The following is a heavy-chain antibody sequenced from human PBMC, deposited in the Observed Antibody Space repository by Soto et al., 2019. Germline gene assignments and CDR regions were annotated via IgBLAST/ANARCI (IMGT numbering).Heavy chain of an antibody. D-gene: IGHD2-8*02. CDR1: GDTFNRYG. J-gene: IGHJ3*02. Sequence: GASVKVSCKASGDTFNRYGITLVRQAPGQGLEWVGWISFYNGRTHYSQNLQGRVTMTTDTSTSTAYMELRSLRSDDSAVCYCARAGSVDDAFDIWGQGKMVTVSS. V-gene: IGHV1-18*01. CDR3: ARAGSVDDAFDI. CDR2: ISFYNGRT.